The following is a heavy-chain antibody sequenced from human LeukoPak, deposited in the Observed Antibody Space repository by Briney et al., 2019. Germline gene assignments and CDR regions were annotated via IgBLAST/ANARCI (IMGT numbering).Heavy chain of an antibody. J-gene: IGHJ3*02. CDR3: ASYTDAFDI. CDR2: IYSSGST. V-gene: IGHV4-59*08. Sequence: SETLSLTCTVSGDSISGFYWSWIRQPPGEGLEWIGDIYSSGSTNYNPSLRSRVTISIDTSKNQFSLRLSSVTAADTAVYYCASYTDAFDIWGQGTMVTVSS. CDR1: GDSISGFY. D-gene: IGHD3-16*01.